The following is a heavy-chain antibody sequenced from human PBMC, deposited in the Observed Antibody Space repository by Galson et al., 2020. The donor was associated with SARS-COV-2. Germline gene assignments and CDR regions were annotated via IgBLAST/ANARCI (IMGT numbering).Heavy chain of an antibody. CDR2: IYYSGIT. D-gene: IGHD2-2*02. CDR1: GGSISSSSYY. Sequence: ETSETLSLTCTVSGGSISSSSYYWGWIRQPPGKGLEWIGSIYYSGITYYNPSLKSRVTISVDTSKNQFSLKLSSVTAADTAVYYCARRKAGYCSSTSCYTDNWFDPWGQGTLVTVSS. V-gene: IGHV4-39*01. CDR3: ARRKAGYCSSTSCYTDNWFDP. J-gene: IGHJ5*02.